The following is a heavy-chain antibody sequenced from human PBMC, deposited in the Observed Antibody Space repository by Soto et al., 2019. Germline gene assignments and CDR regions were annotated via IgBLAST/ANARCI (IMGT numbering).Heavy chain of an antibody. CDR3: AKDQSYYSSGWYAVLGGDEVDY. V-gene: IGHV3-23*01. D-gene: IGHD6-19*01. CDR2: ISGSGGST. CDR1: GFTFSSYA. Sequence: PGGSLRLSCAASGFTFSSYAMSWVRQAPGKGLEWVSAISGSGGSTYYADSVKGRFTISRDNSKNTLYLQMNSLRAEDTAVYYCAKDQSYYSSGWYAVLGGDEVDYWGQGTLVTVSS. J-gene: IGHJ4*02.